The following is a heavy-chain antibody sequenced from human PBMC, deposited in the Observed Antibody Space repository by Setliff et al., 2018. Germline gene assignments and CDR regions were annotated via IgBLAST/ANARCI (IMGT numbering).Heavy chain of an antibody. J-gene: IGHJ4*02. CDR1: GISISNYY. V-gene: IGHV4-4*07. D-gene: IGHD1-7*01. CDR3: AKPRVELRWGFES. CDR2: IYVTEST. Sequence: SETLSLTCGVSGISISNYYWNWIRQPAGKGLEWIGRIYVTESTKYNPSLKSRVTISVDTSRNQISLTLSSVTAADTAVYYCAKPRVELRWGFESWGQGTLVTVSS.